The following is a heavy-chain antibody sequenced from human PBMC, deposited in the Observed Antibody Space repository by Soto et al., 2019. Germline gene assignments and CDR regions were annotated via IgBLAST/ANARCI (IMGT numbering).Heavy chain of an antibody. V-gene: IGHV1-3*01. CDR2: INAGNGNT. D-gene: IGHD2-2*01. Sequence: GASVKVSCKAPGYTFTSYAMHWGRQAPGQRLEWMGWINAGNGNTKYSQEFQGRVTVTRDTSASTAYMELSSLRSEDTAVYYCAVGYCSSNSCYAFFYWGQGTLVTVSS. CDR1: GYTFTSYA. CDR3: AVGYCSSNSCYAFFY. J-gene: IGHJ4*02.